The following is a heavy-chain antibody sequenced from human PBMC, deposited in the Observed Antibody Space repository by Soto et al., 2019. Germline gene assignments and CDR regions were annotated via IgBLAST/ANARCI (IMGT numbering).Heavy chain of an antibody. J-gene: IGHJ4*02. CDR1: GYTLTELS. D-gene: IGHD2-21*02. CDR3: ATPPTNCGGDCYYDY. CDR2: FDPEDGET. V-gene: IGHV1-24*01. Sequence: ASVKVSCKVSGYTLTELSMHWVRQAPGKGLEWMGGFDPEDGETIYAQKFQGRVTMTEDTSTDTAYMELSSLRSEDTAVYYCATPPTNCGGDCYYDYWGQGTLVTVSS.